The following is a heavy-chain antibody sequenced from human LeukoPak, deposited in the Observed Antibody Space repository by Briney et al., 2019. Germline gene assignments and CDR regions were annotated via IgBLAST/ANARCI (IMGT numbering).Heavy chain of an antibody. V-gene: IGHV3-74*01. D-gene: IGHD6-19*01. CDR1: GFTFSSFW. CDR3: ARGAVALAPFDY. Sequence: PGGSRRLSCAASGFTFSSFWMHWVRKAPGKGLVWVSSFYTDGSVKSYADPVKGRFTISRDNGKNTLYLQMNSLRAEDTAVYFCARGAVALAPFDYWGQGTLVTVSS. J-gene: IGHJ4*02. CDR2: FYTDGSVK.